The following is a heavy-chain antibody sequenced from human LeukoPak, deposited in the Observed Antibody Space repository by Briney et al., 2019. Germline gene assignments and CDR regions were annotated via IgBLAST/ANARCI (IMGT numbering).Heavy chain of an antibody. J-gene: IGHJ4*02. Sequence: GGSQRLSCAASGFTFSSYWMHWVRQAPWKGLVWVSRINTDGSSTSYADSVKGRFTISRDNAKNTLYLQMNSLRAEDTAVYYCARVSSSSWWALDYWGQGTLVTVSS. CDR3: ARVSSSSWWALDY. CDR1: GFTFSSYW. D-gene: IGHD6-13*01. V-gene: IGHV3-74*01. CDR2: INTDGSST.